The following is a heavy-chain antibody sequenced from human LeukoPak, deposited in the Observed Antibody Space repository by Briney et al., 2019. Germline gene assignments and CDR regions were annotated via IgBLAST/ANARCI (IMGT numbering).Heavy chain of an antibody. CDR1: GFTSRTYR. CDR2: ISYDGDDK. CDR3: GRAHTIFWEFDGFDI. J-gene: IGHJ3*02. V-gene: IGHV3-30*03. D-gene: IGHD3-9*01. Sequence: PGRSLKLRCGGSGFTSRTYRMHWDRQAPGKGLEWVALISYDGDDKYYGDSVKGRYTISRDNAENSVYLQMSSLRDEDTAVYSCGRAHTIFWEFDGFDIWGRGTKVTVSS.